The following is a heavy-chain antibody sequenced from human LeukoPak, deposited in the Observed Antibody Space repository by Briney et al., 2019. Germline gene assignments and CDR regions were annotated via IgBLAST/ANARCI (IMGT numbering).Heavy chain of an antibody. CDR2: IRYDGSNK. Sequence: PGRSLRLSCAASGFTFSSYGMHWVRQAPGKGLEWVAFIRYDGSNKHYADSVKGRFTISRDNSKNTLYLQMNSLRAEDTAVYYCAKDNPMDYDILTGYSPFLDYWGQGTLVTVSS. D-gene: IGHD3-9*01. CDR1: GFTFSSYG. J-gene: IGHJ4*02. CDR3: AKDNPMDYDILTGYSPFLDY. V-gene: IGHV3-30*02.